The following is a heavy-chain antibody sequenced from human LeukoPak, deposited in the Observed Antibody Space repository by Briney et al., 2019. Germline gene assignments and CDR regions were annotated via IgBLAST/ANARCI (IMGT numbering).Heavy chain of an antibody. CDR1: GGTFSSYA. CDR2: IIPIFGTA. Sequence: SVKVSCKASGGTFSSYAISWVRQAPGQGLEWMGRIIPIFGTANYAQKFQGRVTITTDESTSTAYMELSSLRSEDTAVYYCARDRLENYDFWSGPRGSRNWFDPWGQGTLVTVSS. CDR3: ARDRLENYDFWSGPRGSRNWFDP. D-gene: IGHD3-3*01. V-gene: IGHV1-69*05. J-gene: IGHJ5*02.